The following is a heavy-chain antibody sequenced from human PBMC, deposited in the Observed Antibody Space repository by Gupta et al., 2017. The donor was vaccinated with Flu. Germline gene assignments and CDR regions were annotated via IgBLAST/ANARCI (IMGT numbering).Heavy chain of an antibody. CDR3: ARHTPDYYDFWSGYYYYYGMDV. Sequence: QVQLQESGPGLVKPSETLSLTCTVSGGSISSYYWSWIRQPPGKGLEWIGYIYYSGSTNYNPSLKSRVTISVDTSKNQFSLKLSSVTAADTAVYYCARHTPDYYDFWSGYYYYYGMDVWGQGTTVTVSS. CDR2: IYYSGST. CDR1: GGSISSYY. V-gene: IGHV4-59*08. D-gene: IGHD3-3*01. J-gene: IGHJ6*02.